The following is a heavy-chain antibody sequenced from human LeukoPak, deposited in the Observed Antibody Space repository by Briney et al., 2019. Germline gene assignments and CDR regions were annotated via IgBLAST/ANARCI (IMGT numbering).Heavy chain of an antibody. J-gene: IGHJ6*03. D-gene: IGHD2-2*01. Sequence: ASVTVSCKASGYSFRSYGISWARQAPGQGLEWMGWISAYDGNTNYPQKLQGRVTMTTDTSTTTAYMELRSLTSDDTAVYYCARDCSSTSCYGFMDVWGKGTTVTVSS. V-gene: IGHV1-18*01. CDR3: ARDCSSTSCYGFMDV. CDR2: ISAYDGNT. CDR1: GYSFRSYG.